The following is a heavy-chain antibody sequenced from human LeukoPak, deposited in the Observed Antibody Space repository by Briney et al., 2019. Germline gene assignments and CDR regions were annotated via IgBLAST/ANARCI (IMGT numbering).Heavy chain of an antibody. D-gene: IGHD2-2*01. J-gene: IGHJ6*02. CDR2: INTDGTST. Sequence: QPGESLRLSCAASGFTFSNSWMQWVRQLPGKGLVWVSRINTDGTSTSYADSVRGRFIISRDNAKNALYLQMNSLRAEDTAVYYCARPQQGGTTRSPGLDVWGQGTTVTVSS. V-gene: IGHV3-74*01. CDR1: GFTFSNSW. CDR3: ARPQQGGTTRSPGLDV.